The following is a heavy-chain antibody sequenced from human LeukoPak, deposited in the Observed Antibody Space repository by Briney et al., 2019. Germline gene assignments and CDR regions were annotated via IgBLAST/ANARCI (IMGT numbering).Heavy chain of an antibody. V-gene: IGHV3-53*04. CDR2: IYSGGST. Sequence: PGGSLRLSCAASGFTVSSNYMSWVRQAPGKGLEWVSVIYSGGSTYYADSVKGRFTISRHNSKNTLYLQMNSLRAEDTAVYYCATGTQAYYYYYGMDVWAQGTTVTVSS. D-gene: IGHD1-7*01. CDR3: ATGTQAYYYYYGMDV. CDR1: GFTVSSNY. J-gene: IGHJ6*02.